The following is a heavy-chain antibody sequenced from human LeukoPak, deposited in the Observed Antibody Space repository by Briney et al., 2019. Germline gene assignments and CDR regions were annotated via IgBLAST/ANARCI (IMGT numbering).Heavy chain of an antibody. CDR2: ISSSSSYI. D-gene: IGHD3-22*01. V-gene: IGHV3-21*04. CDR3: TKGQTYYYDSSGYVFDY. Sequence: GGSLRLSCAASGFTFSSYSMNWVRQAPGKGLEWVSSISSSSSYIYYADSVKGRFTISRDNAKNSLYLQINSLTAEDTTVYYCTKGQTYYYDSSGYVFDYWGQGTLVTVSS. CDR1: GFTFSSYS. J-gene: IGHJ4*02.